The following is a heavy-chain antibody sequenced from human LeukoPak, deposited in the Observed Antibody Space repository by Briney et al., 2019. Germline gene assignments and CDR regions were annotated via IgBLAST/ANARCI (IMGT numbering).Heavy chain of an antibody. CDR3: ARASKYSSGWYYFDY. V-gene: IGHV4-59*08. CDR1: GGSISSYY. CDR2: IYYSGST. Sequence: PSETLSLTCTVSGGSISSYYWSWIRQPPGKGLEWIGCIYYSGSTNYNPSLKSRVTISVDTSKNQFSLKLSSVTAADTAVYYCARASKYSSGWYYFDYWGQGTLVTVSS. D-gene: IGHD6-19*01. J-gene: IGHJ4*02.